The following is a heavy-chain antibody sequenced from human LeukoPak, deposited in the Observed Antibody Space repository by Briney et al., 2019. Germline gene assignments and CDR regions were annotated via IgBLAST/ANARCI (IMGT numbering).Heavy chain of an antibody. Sequence: GSLRLSCAASGFTFSDYYMSWVRQAPGKGLEWVPVIYSGGSTYYADSVKGRFTIYRDNSKNTLYLQMNSLRAEDTAVYYCARESGEMAIFDYWGQGTLVTVSS. CDR1: GFTFSDYY. D-gene: IGHD5-24*01. J-gene: IGHJ4*02. CDR2: IYSGGST. CDR3: ARESGEMAIFDY. V-gene: IGHV3-66*02.